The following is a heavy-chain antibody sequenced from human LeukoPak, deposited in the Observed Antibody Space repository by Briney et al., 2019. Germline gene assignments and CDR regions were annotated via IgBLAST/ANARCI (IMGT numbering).Heavy chain of an antibody. Sequence: SETLSLTCTVSGGSISSYYWSWIRQPPGKGLEWIGYIYYSGSTNYNPSLKSRVTISVDTSKNQFSLKLSSVTAADTAVYYCAGGLQLVRFDYWGQGTLVAVSS. J-gene: IGHJ4*02. CDR3: AGGLQLVRFDY. V-gene: IGHV4-59*08. CDR2: IYYSGST. CDR1: GGSISSYY. D-gene: IGHD6-6*01.